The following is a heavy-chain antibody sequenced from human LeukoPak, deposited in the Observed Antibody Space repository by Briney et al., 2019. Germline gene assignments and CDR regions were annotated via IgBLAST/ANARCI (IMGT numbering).Heavy chain of an antibody. CDR1: GYTFTSYY. Sequence: GASVKVSCKASGYTFTSYYMHWVRPAPGQGLEWMGTINPSGGSTSYAQKFQGRVTMTRDASTSTVYMELSSLRSEDTAVYYCARVGYSYGGSYYFDYWGQGTLVTVSS. V-gene: IGHV1-46*01. D-gene: IGHD5-18*01. CDR3: ARVGYSYGGSYYFDY. CDR2: INPSGGST. J-gene: IGHJ4*02.